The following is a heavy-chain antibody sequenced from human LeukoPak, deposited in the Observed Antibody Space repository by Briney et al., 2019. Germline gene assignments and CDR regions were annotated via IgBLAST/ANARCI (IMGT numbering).Heavy chain of an antibody. CDR1: GYTFTGYY. J-gene: IGHJ4*02. CDR2: FIPVFGPA. Sequence: SVKVSCKASGYTFTGYYMHWVRQAPGQGLEWMGGFIPVFGPANYAQKFQGRVTITADESTSTAYMELSSLRSEDTAVYYCARAGEVYNSGSYLEYWGQGTLVTVSS. V-gene: IGHV1-69*13. D-gene: IGHD6-19*01. CDR3: ARAGEVYNSGSYLEY.